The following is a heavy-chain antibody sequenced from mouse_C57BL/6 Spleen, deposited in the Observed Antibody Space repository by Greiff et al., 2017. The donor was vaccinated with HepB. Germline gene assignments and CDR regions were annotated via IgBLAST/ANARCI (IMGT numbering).Heavy chain of an antibody. V-gene: IGHV1-69*01. D-gene: IGHD1-1*01. J-gene: IGHJ3*01. CDR1: GYTFTSYW. CDR3: ARDYYGSSLLAY. CDR2: IDPSDSYT. Sequence: QVHVKQPGAELVMPGASVKLSCKASGYTFTSYWMHWVKQRPGQGLEWIGEIDPSDSYTNYNQKFKGKSTLTVDKSSSTAYMQLSSLTSEDSAVYYCARDYYGSSLLAYWGQGTLVTVSA.